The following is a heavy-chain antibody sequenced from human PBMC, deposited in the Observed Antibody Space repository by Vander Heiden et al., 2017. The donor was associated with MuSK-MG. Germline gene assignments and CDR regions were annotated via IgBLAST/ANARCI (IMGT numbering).Heavy chain of an antibody. D-gene: IGHD2-15*01. CDR3: VVVAARLFDY. J-gene: IGHJ4*02. V-gene: IGHV4-38-2*02. CDR2: IYHSGST. Sequence: APRVRMPTGSPSRRGSVSVYSISSGYSWGWIRQPPGKGLEWIGSIYHSGSTYYAPYLKSRVTISVVPSNNHSSLKLNSVPAADTAVYDVVVVAARLFDYWGQGTLVTVSS. CDR1: VYSISSGYS.